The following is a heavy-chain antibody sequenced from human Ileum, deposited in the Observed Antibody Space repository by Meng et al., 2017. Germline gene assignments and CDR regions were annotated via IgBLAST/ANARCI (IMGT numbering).Heavy chain of an antibody. V-gene: IGHV4-61*03. CDR3: ARTPLYSGSYYFDP. CDR2: VSYTGHT. J-gene: IGHJ4*02. Sequence: QAPLRASGPGPAGPSWTLPLTCPATGDPVSSDKYSWSWIRQPPRKGLELIGYVSYTGHTDCNPSLKSRLSISIDTSKNPFSLKLSSVTAADTAVYYCARTPLYSGSYYFDPWGQGALVTVSS. CDR1: GDPVSSDKYS. D-gene: IGHD1-26*01.